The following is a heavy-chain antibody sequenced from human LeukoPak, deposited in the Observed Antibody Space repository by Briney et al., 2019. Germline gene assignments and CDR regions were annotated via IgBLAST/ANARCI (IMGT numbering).Heavy chain of an antibody. CDR1: GYTFTN. J-gene: IGHJ4*02. D-gene: IGHD1-26*01. Sequence: GASVKVSCRASGYTFTNIHWVRQAPGQGLEWMGGIIPIFGTANYAQKFQGRVTITADKSTSTAYMELSSLRSEDTAVYYCARETAYSGSYYVGYFDYWGQGTLVTVSS. CDR2: IIPIFGTA. V-gene: IGHV1-69*06. CDR3: ARETAYSGSYYVGYFDY.